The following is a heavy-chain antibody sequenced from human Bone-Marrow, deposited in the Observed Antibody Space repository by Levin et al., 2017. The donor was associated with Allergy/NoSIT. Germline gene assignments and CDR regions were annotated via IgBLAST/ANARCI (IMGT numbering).Heavy chain of an antibody. CDR2: MNPNSGNT. J-gene: IGHJ4*02. D-gene: IGHD1-26*01. CDR3: ARGWSGSVGVDY. V-gene: IGHV1-8*01. Sequence: ASVKVSCKASGYTFTSYDINWVRQATGQGLEWMGWMNPNSGNTGYAQKFQGRVTMTRNTSISTAYMELSSLRSEDTAVYYCARGWSGSVGVDYWGQGTLVTVSS. CDR1: GYTFTSYD.